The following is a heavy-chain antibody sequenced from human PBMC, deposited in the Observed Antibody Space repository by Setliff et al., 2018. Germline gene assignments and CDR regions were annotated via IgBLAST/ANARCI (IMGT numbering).Heavy chain of an antibody. CDR3: ARDPSSVAARPGY. D-gene: IGHD6-6*01. CDR1: GVSFSDYY. J-gene: IGHJ4*02. Sequence: SETLSLTCTVYGVSFSDYYWGWVRQSPGKGLDWIGEINHSGTTNYDPSLEGRISISVDTSKRQFSLKLTSVTAADMAVYYCARDPSSVAARPGYWGQGTLVTVSS. CDR2: INHSGTT. V-gene: IGHV4-34*01.